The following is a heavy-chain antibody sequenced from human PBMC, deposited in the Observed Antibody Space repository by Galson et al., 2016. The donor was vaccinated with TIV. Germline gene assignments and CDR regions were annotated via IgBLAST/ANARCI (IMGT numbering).Heavy chain of an antibody. CDR1: GLTFSNYA. J-gene: IGHJ4*02. CDR3: AKGGPTILDALDF. V-gene: IGHV3-23*01. Sequence: SLRLSCAASGLTFSNYAMNWVRQAPGKGLEWVSVITSSGASTDYADPVQGRFSISRDNAKNTLFLQMNNLRVEDTAVYYCAKGGPTILDALDFWGQGTLVTVSS. CDR2: ITSSGAST. D-gene: IGHD3-3*01.